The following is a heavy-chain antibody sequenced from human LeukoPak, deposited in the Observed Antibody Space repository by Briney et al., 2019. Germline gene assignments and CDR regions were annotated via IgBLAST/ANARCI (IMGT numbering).Heavy chain of an antibody. J-gene: IGHJ4*02. V-gene: IGHV3-7*01. D-gene: IGHD1-26*01. CDR3: TREGDFDY. Sequence: GGSLRLSCAASGFIFKKYWMNWVRQVPGKGLECLANIKEDGSETYYADSVKGRFTISRDNSKNTMYLQMNSLRPEDTAVYYCTREGDFDYWGQGTLVTVSS. CDR1: GFIFKKYW. CDR2: IKEDGSET.